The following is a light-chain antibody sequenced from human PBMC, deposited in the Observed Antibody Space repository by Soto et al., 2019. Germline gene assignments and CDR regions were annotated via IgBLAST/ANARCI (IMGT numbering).Light chain of an antibody. Sequence: DIQMTQSPSTLSASVGDRVSITCRASQSIGSWLAWYQQKPGKAPKLLIYRASNLESGVPSRFTGSGSGTEFTLTISRLQPEDCATYYCQRYNSYATFGQGTKVEIK. CDR2: RAS. CDR3: QRYNSYAT. CDR1: QSIGSW. V-gene: IGKV1-5*03. J-gene: IGKJ1*01.